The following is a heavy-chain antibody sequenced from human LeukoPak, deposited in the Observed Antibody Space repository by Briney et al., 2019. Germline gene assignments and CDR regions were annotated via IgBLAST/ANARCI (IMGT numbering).Heavy chain of an antibody. Sequence: SETLSLTCTVSGGSVGSTSYYWGWIRQPPGKGLEWIGSIFYDERTFYNPSLKSRVTISVDTSKNQFSLKLSSVTAADTAVYYCARDGTTRGSWFDPWGQGTLVTVSS. D-gene: IGHD2/OR15-2a*01. CDR3: ARDGTTRGSWFDP. V-gene: IGHV4-39*07. J-gene: IGHJ5*02. CDR1: GGSVGSTSYY. CDR2: IFYDERT.